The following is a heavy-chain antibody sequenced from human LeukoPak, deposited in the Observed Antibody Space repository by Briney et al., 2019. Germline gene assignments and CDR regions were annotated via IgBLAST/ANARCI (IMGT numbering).Heavy chain of an antibody. J-gene: IGHJ4*02. CDR2: IYYSGST. V-gene: IGHV4-39*01. D-gene: IGHD1-26*01. CDR1: GGSISSSSYY. CDR3: ARRHWVGATIFDY. Sequence: SETLSLTCTVSGGSISSSSYYWGSIRQPPGKGLEWIGSIYYSGSTYYNPSLKSRVTISVDTSKNQFSLKLSSVTAADTAVYYCARRHWVGATIFDYWGQGTLVTVSS.